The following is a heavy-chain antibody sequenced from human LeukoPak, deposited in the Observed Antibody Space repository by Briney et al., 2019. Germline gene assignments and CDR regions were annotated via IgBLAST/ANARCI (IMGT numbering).Heavy chain of an antibody. CDR2: ISGSSTI. CDR1: GLTFSSYS. D-gene: IGHD3-10*01. Sequence: ESLRLSCAASGLTFSSYSMNWVRQAPGKGLEWISYISGSSTIYYADSVKGRFTISRDNAKNSLYLQMNSLRAEDTAVYYCARDRGYIASPDYWGQGTLVTVSS. V-gene: IGHV3-48*01. J-gene: IGHJ4*02. CDR3: ARDRGYIASPDY.